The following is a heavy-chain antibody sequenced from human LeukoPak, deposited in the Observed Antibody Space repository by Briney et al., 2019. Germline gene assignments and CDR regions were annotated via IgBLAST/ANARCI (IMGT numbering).Heavy chain of an antibody. CDR1: GGTFSSYA. Sequence: GSSVKVSCMASGGTFSSYAISWVRQAPGQGLEWMGRIIPILGIANYAQKFQGRVTITADKSTSTAYMELSSLRSEDTAVYYCARDLPPVGYDYVWGSYHRSFDYWGQGTLVTVSS. CDR2: IIPILGIA. V-gene: IGHV1-69*04. J-gene: IGHJ4*02. CDR3: ARDLPPVGYDYVWGSYHRSFDY. D-gene: IGHD3-16*02.